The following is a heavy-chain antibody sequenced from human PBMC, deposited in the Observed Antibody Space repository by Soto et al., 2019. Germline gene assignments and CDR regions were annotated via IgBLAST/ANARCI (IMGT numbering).Heavy chain of an antibody. CDR2: IYYSGST. CDR1: GGSISSSSYY. D-gene: IGHD6-13*01. J-gene: IGHJ4*02. CDR3: ARIAAGGTYFDY. V-gene: IGHV4-39*01. Sequence: QLQLQESGPGLVKPSETLSLTCTVSGGSISSSSYYWGWIRQPPGKGLEWIGSIYYSGSTYYNPSLKSRVTISVDTSKNQFSLKLSSVTAADTAVYYCARIAAGGTYFDYWGQGTLVTVSS.